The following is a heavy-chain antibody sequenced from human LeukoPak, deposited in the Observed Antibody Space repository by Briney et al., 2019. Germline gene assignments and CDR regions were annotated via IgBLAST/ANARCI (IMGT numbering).Heavy chain of an antibody. Sequence: ASVKVSCKASGYTFTSYGISWVRQAPGQGREWMGWISAYNGNTNYAQKFQGRVTMTRDTSISTAYMELSRLRSDDTAVYYCARGSVVGAFDIWGQGTMVTVSS. D-gene: IGHD2-15*01. J-gene: IGHJ3*02. CDR2: ISAYNGNT. V-gene: IGHV1-18*01. CDR1: GYTFTSYG. CDR3: ARGSVVGAFDI.